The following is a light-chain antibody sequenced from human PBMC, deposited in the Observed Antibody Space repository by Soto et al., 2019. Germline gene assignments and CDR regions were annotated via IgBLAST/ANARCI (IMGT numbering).Light chain of an antibody. CDR3: QQSYSTPYT. V-gene: IGKV1-39*01. Sequence: DIQMTQSPSSLSASVGDRVTITCRASQSISSYLNWYQQKPGKAPNLLIYAESSLQSGVPSRFSGSGSGTDFTLTISSLQPEDFATYYCQQSYSTPYTFGQGTKLEIK. CDR2: AES. J-gene: IGKJ2*01. CDR1: QSISSY.